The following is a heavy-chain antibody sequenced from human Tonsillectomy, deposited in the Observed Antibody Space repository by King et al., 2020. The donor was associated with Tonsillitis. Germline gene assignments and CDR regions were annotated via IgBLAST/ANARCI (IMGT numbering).Heavy chain of an antibody. CDR3: ATSSVWGSFDY. CDR1: GLTFSNYW. J-gene: IGHJ4*02. CDR2: INQHESEM. V-gene: IGHV3-7*01. Sequence: VQLVESGGGLVQPGGSLRLSCAASGLTFSNYWMSWVRQAPGKGLEWVANINQHESEMYYVDSVKGRFTISRDHAKNSLFLQLDSLRAEDTAVYYCATSSVWGSFDYWGQGALVTVSS. D-gene: IGHD3-16*01.